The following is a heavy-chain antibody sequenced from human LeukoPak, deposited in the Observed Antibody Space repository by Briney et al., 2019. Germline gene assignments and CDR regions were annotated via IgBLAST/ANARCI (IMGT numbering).Heavy chain of an antibody. CDR2: INPSGSST. D-gene: IGHD1-26*01. CDR1: GYAFTRHY. CDR3: ARDNSVGDYAWWFDP. V-gene: IGHV1-46*01. J-gene: IGHJ5*02. Sequence: GASVKVSCKASGYAFTRHYMHWVRQAPGQGLEWMGLINPSGSSTIYAQKFQGRVTMTRDMSTSTDYMELSSLRSEDTAVYYCARDNSVGDYAWWFDPWGQGTLVTVYS.